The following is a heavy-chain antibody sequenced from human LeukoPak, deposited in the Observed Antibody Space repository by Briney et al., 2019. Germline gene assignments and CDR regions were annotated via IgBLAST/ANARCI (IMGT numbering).Heavy chain of an antibody. J-gene: IGHJ4*02. D-gene: IGHD3-22*01. V-gene: IGHV4-4*07. CDR3: AREEYFQDSNGYSYYFHS. CDR2: IYKSGST. Sequence: SETLSLTCTVSGGSIGWDYWSWIRQSAGKGLEWIGRIYKSGSTNYNPSFRSRVTMSVDTSKNQFSLSVTSVTAADTAVYYCAREEYFQDSNGYSYYFHSWGQGSLITVSS. CDR1: GGSIGWDY.